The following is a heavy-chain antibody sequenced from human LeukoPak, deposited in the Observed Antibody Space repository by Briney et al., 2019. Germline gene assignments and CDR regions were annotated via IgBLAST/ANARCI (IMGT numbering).Heavy chain of an antibody. V-gene: IGHV4-34*01. J-gene: IGHJ4*02. CDR2: INHSGST. Sequence: SETLSLTCAVYGGSFSGYYWSWIRQPPGKGLEWIGEINHSGSTNYNPSLKSRVTISVDASKNQFSLKLSSVTAADTAVYYCARDSSGYSSLDYWGQGTLVTVSS. CDR1: GGSFSGYY. D-gene: IGHD3-22*01. CDR3: ARDSSGYSSLDY.